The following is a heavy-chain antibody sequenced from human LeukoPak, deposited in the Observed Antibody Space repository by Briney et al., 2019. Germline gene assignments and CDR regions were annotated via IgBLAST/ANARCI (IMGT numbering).Heavy chain of an antibody. D-gene: IGHD3-22*01. J-gene: IGHJ4*02. CDR2: ISGSGGST. V-gene: IGHV3-23*01. CDR1: GFTFSRYG. CDR3: AKDFRYYDSSGFYYFDY. Sequence: GGSLRLSCAASGFTFSRYGMSWVRQAPGKGLEWVSAISGSGGSTYYADSVKGRFTISRDNSKNTLYLQMNSLRAEDTAVYYCAKDFRYYDSSGFYYFDYWGQGTLVTVSS.